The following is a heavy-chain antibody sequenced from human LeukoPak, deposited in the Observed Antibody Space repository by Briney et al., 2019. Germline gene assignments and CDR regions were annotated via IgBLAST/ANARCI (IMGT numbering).Heavy chain of an antibody. V-gene: IGHV1-2*02. CDR3: ARGLGVRQWLVRYNYYYMDV. CDR1: GYTFTGYY. J-gene: IGHJ6*03. Sequence: ASVKVSCKASGYTFTGYYMHWVRQAPGQGLEWMGWINPNSGGTNYAQKFQGRVTMTRDTSISTAYMELSRLRSDDTAVYYCARGLGVRQWLVRYNYYYMDVWGKGTTVTVSS. CDR2: INPNSGGT. D-gene: IGHD6-19*01.